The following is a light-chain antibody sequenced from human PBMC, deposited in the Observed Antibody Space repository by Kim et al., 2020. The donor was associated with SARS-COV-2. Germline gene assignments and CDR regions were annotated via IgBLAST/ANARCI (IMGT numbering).Light chain of an antibody. CDR3: QQHDGFPFS. J-gene: IGKJ2*03. CDR2: EAT. V-gene: IGKV5-2*01. CDR1: QDVNDG. Sequence: SATPGDRVNISCRANQDVNDGLDWYQQKPGEAPIFIIQEATALVPGVSPRFSGSGYGTDFTLTISSMESGDAAFYFCQQHDGFPFSFGQGTKLEI.